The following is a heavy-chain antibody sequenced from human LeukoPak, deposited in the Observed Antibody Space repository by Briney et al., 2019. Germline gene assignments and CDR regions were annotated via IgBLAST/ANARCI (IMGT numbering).Heavy chain of an antibody. Sequence: PSQTLSLTCTVSGDSISSGSYYWSWIRQPAGKGLEWIGRIYTSGSTNYNPSLQSRVTISLDRTKNQFSLKLSSVTAADTAVYYCARARMMTTVTNAYFQHWGQGTLVTVSS. D-gene: IGHD4-17*01. CDR3: ARARMMTTVTNAYFQH. J-gene: IGHJ1*01. V-gene: IGHV4-61*02. CDR1: GDSISSGSYY. CDR2: IYTSGST.